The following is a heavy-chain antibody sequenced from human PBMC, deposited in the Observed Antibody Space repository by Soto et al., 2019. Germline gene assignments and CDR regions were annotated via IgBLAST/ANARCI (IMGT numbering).Heavy chain of an antibody. CDR3: ARRWGPYYYYGMDV. J-gene: IGHJ6*02. Sequence: QVTLKESGPVLVKPTETLTLTCTVSGFSLSNARMGVSWIRQPPGKALEWLAHIFSNDEKSYSTSLKSRLTNSTEASQSQVVLTTTNMDPLDTATYYCARRWGPYYYYGMDVWGQGTTVTVSS. D-gene: IGHD7-27*01. V-gene: IGHV2-26*01. CDR1: GFSLSNARMG. CDR2: IFSNDEK.